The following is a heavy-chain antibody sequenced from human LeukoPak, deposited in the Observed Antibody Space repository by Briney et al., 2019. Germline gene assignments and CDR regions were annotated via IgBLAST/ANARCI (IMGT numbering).Heavy chain of an antibody. CDR2: IYYSGST. CDR3: ARRFGEPTEYYFDY. Sequence: SETLSLTCTVSGGSISSSSYYWGWIRQPPGKGLEWIGSIYYSGSTYYNPSLKSRVTISVDTSKNQSSLKLSSVTAADTAVYYCARRFGEPTEYYFDYWGQGTLVTVSS. J-gene: IGHJ4*02. CDR1: GGSISSSSYY. D-gene: IGHD3-10*01. V-gene: IGHV4-39*01.